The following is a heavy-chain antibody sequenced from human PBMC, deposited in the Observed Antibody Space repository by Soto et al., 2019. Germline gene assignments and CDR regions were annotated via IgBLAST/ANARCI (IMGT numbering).Heavy chain of an antibody. V-gene: IGHV3-74*01. J-gene: IGHJ4*02. CDR2: INSDESVT. CDR3: ARVGYGSGSYHFDF. Sequence: EVQLVESGGGLVQPGGSLRLSCAASGFTFSDCWMHWVRQAPGKGLVWVSRINSDESVTSYADSVKGRFTISRDNAKNTLYLEMNSLRDEDTAVYYGARVGYGSGSYHFDFWGQGTLVTVSS. D-gene: IGHD3-10*01. CDR1: GFTFSDCW.